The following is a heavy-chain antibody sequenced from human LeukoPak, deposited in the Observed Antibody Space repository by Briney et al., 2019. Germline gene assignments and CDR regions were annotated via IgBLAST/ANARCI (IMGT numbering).Heavy chain of an antibody. D-gene: IGHD3-22*01. V-gene: IGHV1-2*02. CDR2: INPNSGGT. CDR3: ARGTNYYDSSGYYLYYFEY. Sequence: ASVTVSCKASGYTFTSYYMHWVRQAPGQGLEWMGGINPNSGGTNYAQKFQGRVTMTRDTPISTAYMELSRVTSDDTAVYYCARGTNYYDSSGYYLYYFEYWGQGTLVTVSS. J-gene: IGHJ4*02. CDR1: GYTFTSYY.